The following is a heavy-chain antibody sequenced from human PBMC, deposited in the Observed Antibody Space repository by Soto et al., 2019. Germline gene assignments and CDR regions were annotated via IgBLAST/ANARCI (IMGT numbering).Heavy chain of an antibody. J-gene: IGHJ5*02. CDR3: TTDGGVSAYPLFWA. D-gene: IGHD2-8*02. CDR2: ISSSGSTI. Sequence: EVQLVESGGGLVQPGGSLRLSCAASGFTFSSYEMNWVRQAPGKGLEWVSYISSSGSTIYYADSVKGRFTISRDNAKNSLYLQMNSLKTEDTAVYHCTTDGGVSAYPLFWAWGQGTLVTVSS. CDR1: GFTFSSYE. V-gene: IGHV3-48*03.